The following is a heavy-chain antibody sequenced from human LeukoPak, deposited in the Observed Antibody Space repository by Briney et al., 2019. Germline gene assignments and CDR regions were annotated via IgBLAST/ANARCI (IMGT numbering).Heavy chain of an antibody. V-gene: IGHV3-21*01. J-gene: IGHJ6*03. CDR3: VRGSSSSPVYYYYYYMDV. CDR1: GFTFSSYS. CDR2: ISSSSSYI. Sequence: TGGPLRLSCAASGFTFSSYSMNWVRQAPGKGLEWVSSISSSSSYIYYADSVKGRFTISRDNAKNTMYLQMNSLRAEDTAVYYCVRGSSSSPVYYYYYYMDVWGKGTTVTVSS. D-gene: IGHD6-6*01.